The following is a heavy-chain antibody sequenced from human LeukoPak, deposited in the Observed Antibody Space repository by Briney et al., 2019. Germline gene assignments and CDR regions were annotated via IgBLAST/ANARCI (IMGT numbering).Heavy chain of an antibody. CDR3: ARGRGGTYYYGSGSYYNHNWFDP. D-gene: IGHD3-10*01. Sequence: PSETLSLTCAVCGGAFRGYDWSGIRQPRGKRLGGSGEGNHSGSTNYNPSLKSRVTISLDPSKNQFSLKLSSVAAADTAVYYCARGRGGTYYYGSGSYYNHNWFDPWGQGTLVTVSS. CDR1: GGAFRGYD. V-gene: IGHV4-34*01. CDR2: GNHSGST. J-gene: IGHJ5*02.